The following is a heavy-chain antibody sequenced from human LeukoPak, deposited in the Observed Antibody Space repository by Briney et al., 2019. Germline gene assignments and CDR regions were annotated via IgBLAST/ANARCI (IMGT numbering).Heavy chain of an antibody. D-gene: IGHD2-15*01. CDR2: ISGDGGST. CDR3: AKEIDTLGTNAFDI. J-gene: IGHJ3*02. V-gene: IGHV3-43*02. Sequence: PGGSLRLSCAASGFTFDDYAMHWVRHAPGKGLEEVSLISGDGGSTYYADSVRGRFTISRDNSKNSLYLQMDSLRTEDTAFYYCAKEIDTLGTNAFDIWGQGTMVTVSS. CDR1: GFTFDDYA.